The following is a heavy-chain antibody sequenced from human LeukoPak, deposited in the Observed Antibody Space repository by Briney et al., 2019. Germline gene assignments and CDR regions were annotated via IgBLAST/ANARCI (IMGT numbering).Heavy chain of an antibody. Sequence: GGSLRLSCAASGFTFGSYYMSWVRRAPGEGLEWVANIGQDGNEKNYVDSVKGRFTISRDNAKNSVFLQMNSLRAEDTAVYYCATDRQPSRYLGLWSWGPGTRVTVS. CDR3: ATDRQPSRYLGLWS. CDR1: GFTFGSYY. J-gene: IGHJ4*02. D-gene: IGHD3-10*01. V-gene: IGHV3-7*01. CDR2: IGQDGNEK.